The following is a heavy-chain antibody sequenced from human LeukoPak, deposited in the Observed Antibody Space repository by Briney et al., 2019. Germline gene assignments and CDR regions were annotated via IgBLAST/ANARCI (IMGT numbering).Heavy chain of an antibody. CDR1: GFTFSSYG. J-gene: IGHJ4*02. V-gene: IGHV3-30*18. CDR2: ISYDGSNK. CDR3: AKGAITMVRGYYDY. Sequence: GGSLRLSCAASGFTFSSYGMHWVRQAPGKGLEWVAVISYDGSNKYYADSVKGRFTISRDNSKNTLYLQMNSLRAEDTAVYYCAKGAITMVRGYYDYWGQGTLVTVSS. D-gene: IGHD3-10*01.